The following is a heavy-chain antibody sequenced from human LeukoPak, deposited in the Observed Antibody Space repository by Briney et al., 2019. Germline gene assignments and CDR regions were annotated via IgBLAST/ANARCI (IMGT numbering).Heavy chain of an antibody. CDR3: ARERGGGEYADHLDN. Sequence: GASVKVSCKASGYNFTGYYMHWVRQAPGQGLEWMGWLNPNNGGTNYAQKFQGRVTMTRDTSISTAYMELRRLRSDDTAVYFCARERGGGEYADHLDNWGQGTLVTVSS. D-gene: IGHD3-16*01. J-gene: IGHJ4*02. CDR1: GYNFTGYY. V-gene: IGHV1-2*02. CDR2: LNPNNGGT.